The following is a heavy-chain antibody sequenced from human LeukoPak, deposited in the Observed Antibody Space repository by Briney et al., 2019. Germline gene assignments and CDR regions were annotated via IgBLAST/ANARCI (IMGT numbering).Heavy chain of an antibody. Sequence: GGSMRLSCAASGLTFGSYSMTWVRQAPGRGLEWVSYISSSSSTIYYADSVKGRFTISRDNAKNSLYLQMNSLRAEDTAVYYCARAPGAYAFLDYWGQGALVTVSS. CDR2: ISSSSSTI. CDR1: GLTFGSYS. J-gene: IGHJ4*02. V-gene: IGHV3-48*01. D-gene: IGHD3/OR15-3a*01. CDR3: ARAPGAYAFLDY.